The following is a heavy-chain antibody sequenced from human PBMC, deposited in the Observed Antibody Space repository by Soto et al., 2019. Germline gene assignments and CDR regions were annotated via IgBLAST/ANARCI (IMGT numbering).Heavy chain of an antibody. CDR3: VRASYDSSGYYFPLFDY. CDR1: GGSISSYY. Sequence: PSETLSLTCTVSGGSISSYYWSWIRQPPGKGLEWIGYIYYSGSTNYNPSLKSRVTISVDTSKNQFSLKLSSVTAADTAVYYCVRASYDSSGYYFPLFDYWGQGTLVTVSS. D-gene: IGHD3-22*01. J-gene: IGHJ4*02. CDR2: IYYSGST. V-gene: IGHV4-59*01.